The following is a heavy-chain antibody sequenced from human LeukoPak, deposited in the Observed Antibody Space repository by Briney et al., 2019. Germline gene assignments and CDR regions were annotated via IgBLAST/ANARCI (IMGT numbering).Heavy chain of an antibody. J-gene: IGHJ4*02. Sequence: GGSLRLSCAASGFTFSSCAMSWVRQAPGKGLEWVSAISGSGGSTYYADSVKGRFTISRDNSKNTLYLQMNSLRAEDTAVYYCEKVLRGYSYGFFDYWGQGTLVTVSS. CDR3: EKVLRGYSYGFFDY. CDR1: GFTFSSCA. CDR2: ISGSGGST. D-gene: IGHD5-18*01. V-gene: IGHV3-23*01.